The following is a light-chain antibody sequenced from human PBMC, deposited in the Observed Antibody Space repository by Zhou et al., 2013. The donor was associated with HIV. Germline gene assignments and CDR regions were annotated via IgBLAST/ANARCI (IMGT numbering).Light chain of an antibody. Sequence: EIVMTQSPATLSVSPGDRVTLACRARQSISSSLAWYQQKPGQAPRLLIYDASTRATNVPARFSGSGSGTDFTLTISSLQSEDFALFYCQQYNNWPYTFGQGTKLEMK. V-gene: IGKV3-15*01. J-gene: IGKJ2*01. CDR2: DAS. CDR3: QQYNNWPYT. CDR1: QSISSS.